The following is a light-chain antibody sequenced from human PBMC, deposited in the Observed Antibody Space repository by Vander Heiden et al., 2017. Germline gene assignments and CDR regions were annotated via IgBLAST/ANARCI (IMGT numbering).Light chain of an antibody. CDR2: DAS. Sequence: EIVLTPPPATLFLSRGERAPPSSTARQCVSSLFAWYQQKPGQSPRLLIYDASTRATGVPARFSGSGSGTDFTLTISSLEPEDFAVYYCHQHSNWPPLTFGGGTKVEIK. V-gene: IGKV3-11*01. J-gene: IGKJ4*01. CDR3: HQHSNWPPLT. CDR1: QCVSSL.